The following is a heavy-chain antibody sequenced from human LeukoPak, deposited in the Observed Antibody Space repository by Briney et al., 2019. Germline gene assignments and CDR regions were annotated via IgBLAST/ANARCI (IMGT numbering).Heavy chain of an antibody. D-gene: IGHD6-6*01. CDR1: GGTFSSYA. J-gene: IGHJ5*02. V-gene: IGHV1-69*05. Sequence: SVKVSCKASGGTFSSYAISWVRQAPGQGLEWMGGIIPIFGTANYAQKFQGRVTITTDESTSTAYMELSSLRSEDTAAYYCARWGAAARPRGNWFDPWGQGTLVIVSS. CDR3: ARWGAAARPRGNWFDP. CDR2: IIPIFGTA.